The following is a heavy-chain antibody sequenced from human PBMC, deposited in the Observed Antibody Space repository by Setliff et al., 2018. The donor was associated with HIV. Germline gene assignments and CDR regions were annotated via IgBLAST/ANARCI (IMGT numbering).Heavy chain of an antibody. CDR3: AKDWGSRLSYSFYYMDV. CDR1: GFTFSSYA. CDR2: ISYDGTYK. Sequence: PGGSLRLSCAATGFTFSSYAIHWVRQAPGKGLEWVALISYDGTYKYYAESVKGRFTISRDNSRNTLYLQMNSLRTEDTAVYYCAKDWGSRLSYSFYYMDVWGKGTTVTVSS. J-gene: IGHJ6*03. D-gene: IGHD3-16*01. V-gene: IGHV3-30*04.